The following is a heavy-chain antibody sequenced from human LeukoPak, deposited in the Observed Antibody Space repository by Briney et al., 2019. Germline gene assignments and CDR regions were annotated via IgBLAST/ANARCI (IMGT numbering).Heavy chain of an antibody. CDR2: INHSGST. D-gene: IGHD6-13*01. J-gene: IGHJ4*02. Sequence: PSETLSLTCAVYGGSFSGYYWSWIRQPPGKGLEWIGEINHSGSTNYNPSLKSRVSISVDSSKNQFSLKVSSVTAAYTAVYYCARGSDTAAGLYWGQGTLVTVSS. CDR3: ARGSDTAAGLY. V-gene: IGHV4-34*01. CDR1: GGSFSGYY.